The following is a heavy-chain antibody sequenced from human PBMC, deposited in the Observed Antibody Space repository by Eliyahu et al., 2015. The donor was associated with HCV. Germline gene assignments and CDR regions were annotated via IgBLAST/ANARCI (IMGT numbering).Heavy chain of an antibody. CDR2: INHSGST. Sequence: QVQLQQWGAGLLKPSETLTLTCAVYGGSFSGYYWYWTRXPPGKGLEWIGEINHSGSTNYNPSLKSRVTISVDTSKNQFSLKLSSVTAADTAVYYCARGNSTAKITILQGDDGGFLNYWGQGTLVTVSS. CDR3: ARGNSTAKITILQGDDGGFLNY. CDR1: GGSFSGYY. V-gene: IGHV4-34*01. J-gene: IGHJ4*02. D-gene: IGHD3-10*01.